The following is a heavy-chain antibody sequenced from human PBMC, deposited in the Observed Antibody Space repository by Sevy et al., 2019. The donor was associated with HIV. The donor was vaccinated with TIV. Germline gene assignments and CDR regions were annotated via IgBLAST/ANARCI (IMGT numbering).Heavy chain of an antibody. CDR1: GFIFGTYA. V-gene: IGHV3-23*01. Sequence: GGSLRLSCAASGFIFGTYAMSWVRQPPGKGLEWVSAISGSGGSTYNAESLKGRFTISRDNSKKKVYLQMNSLRAEDTAIYYCAKGDSTFYGLDVWGQGTTVTVSS. CDR3: AKGDSTFYGLDV. J-gene: IGHJ6*02. CDR2: ISGSGGST. D-gene: IGHD2-2*01.